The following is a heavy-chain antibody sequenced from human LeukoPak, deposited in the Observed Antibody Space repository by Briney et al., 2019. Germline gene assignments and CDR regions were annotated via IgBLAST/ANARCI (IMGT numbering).Heavy chain of an antibody. CDR3: AREPKHWLVPIHD. Sequence: PGGSLRFSCAASGFTFSDFYMSWLRPAQGKGLEGVSYISSSASTIYYADSVKGRFTISRDNATNSLYLQMNNLRAEDTAVYYCAREPKHWLVPIHDGGQGSLVTVYS. CDR1: GFTFSDFY. CDR2: ISSSASTI. D-gene: IGHD6-19*01. V-gene: IGHV3-11*04. J-gene: IGHJ4*01.